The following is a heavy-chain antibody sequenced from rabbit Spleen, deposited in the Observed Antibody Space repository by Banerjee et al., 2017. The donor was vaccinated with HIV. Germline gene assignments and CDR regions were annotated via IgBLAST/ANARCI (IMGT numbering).Heavy chain of an antibody. J-gene: IGHJ4*01. CDR1: GFSFSSSDY. V-gene: IGHV1S40*01. CDR2: IAGSSSGFT. CDR3: ARDLAGVIGWNFSL. Sequence: QSLEESGGDLVKPGAYLTLTCTASGFSFSSSDYMCWVRQAPGKGLEWIACIAGSSSGFTYSATWATGRFTISKTSSTTVTLQMTSLTAADTATYCCARDLAGVIGWNFSLWGPGTLVTVS. D-gene: IGHD4-1*01.